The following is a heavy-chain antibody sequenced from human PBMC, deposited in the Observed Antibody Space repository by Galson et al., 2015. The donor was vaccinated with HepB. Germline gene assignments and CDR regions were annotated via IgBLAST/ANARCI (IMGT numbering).Heavy chain of an antibody. CDR3: ARAGILPSDGFDV. D-gene: IGHD6-13*01. CDR1: GLTVSSNY. Sequence: SLRLSCAASGLTVSSNYMNWVRQAPGKGLEWVSVIYNGVSTYYADSVKGRSTISGDTSKDTVYLQMNSLRAEDTAVYYCARAGILPSDGFDVWGQGTLVTVSS. J-gene: IGHJ3*01. CDR2: IYNGVST. V-gene: IGHV3-53*01.